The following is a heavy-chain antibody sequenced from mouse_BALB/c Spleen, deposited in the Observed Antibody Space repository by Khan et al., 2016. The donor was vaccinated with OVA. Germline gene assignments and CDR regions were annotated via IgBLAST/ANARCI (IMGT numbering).Heavy chain of an antibody. CDR1: GYSITSEFA. CDR2: ISYSGNT. D-gene: IGHD2-4*01. CDR3: ARNAYYEYDPFPY. V-gene: IGHV3-2*02. J-gene: IGHJ3*01. Sequence: QLEESGPGLVKPSQSLSLTCTVTGYSITSEFAWNWIRQFPGNKLEWMGYISYSGNTRYNPSLKSLISITRATSRNQFFLHLNSVPTEDTATYYIARNAYYEYDPFPYWGQGTLVTVSA.